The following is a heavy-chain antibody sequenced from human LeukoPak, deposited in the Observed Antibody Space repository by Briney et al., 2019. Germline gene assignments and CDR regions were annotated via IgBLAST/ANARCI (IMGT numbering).Heavy chain of an antibody. CDR2: IYHSGST. J-gene: IGHJ5*02. D-gene: IGHD3-10*01. V-gene: IGHV4-30-2*01. CDR3: ARGGLVVRGTNNWFDP. Sequence: SQTLSLTCAVSGGSISSGGYCWSWIRQPPGKGLEWIGYIYHSGSTYYNPSLKSRVTISVDRSKNQFSLKLSSVTAADTAVYYCARGGLVVRGTNNWFDPWGQGTLVTVSS. CDR1: GGSISSGGYC.